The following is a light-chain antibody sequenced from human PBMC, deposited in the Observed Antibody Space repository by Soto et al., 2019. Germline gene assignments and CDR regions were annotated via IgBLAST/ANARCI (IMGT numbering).Light chain of an antibody. J-gene: IGKJ3*01. CDR2: AAS. V-gene: IGKV1-27*01. CDR3: QNYNWPPFT. CDR1: QGISNY. Sequence: DIQMTQSPSSLSASVGDRDTISCRASQGISNYLAWYQQKPGKAPRLLIYAASSLQSGVSFRFTGSGSGTDFTLTISSLQPEDVATYYCQNYNWPPFTFGPGTKVDIK.